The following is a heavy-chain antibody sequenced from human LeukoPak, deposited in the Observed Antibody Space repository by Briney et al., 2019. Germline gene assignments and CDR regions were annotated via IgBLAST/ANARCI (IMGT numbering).Heavy chain of an antibody. J-gene: IGHJ4*02. CDR1: GGSISSGGYY. CDR3: AHRGSYYYDSSGYYFDY. V-gene: IGHV2-5*01. D-gene: IGHD3-22*01. CDR2: IYWNDDK. Sequence: TLSLTCTVSGGSISSGGYYWSWIRQPPGKALEWLALIYWNDDKRYSPSLKSRLTITKDTSKNQVVLTMTNMDPVDTATYYCAHRGSYYYDSSGYYFDYWGQGTLVTVSS.